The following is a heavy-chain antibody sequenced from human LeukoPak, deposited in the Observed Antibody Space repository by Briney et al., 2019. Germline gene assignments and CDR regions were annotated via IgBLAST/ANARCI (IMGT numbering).Heavy chain of an antibody. Sequence: PGRSLRLSCAASGFTFSSYAMHWVRQAPGKGLEWVAVISYDGSNKYYADSVKGRFTISRDNSKNSLYLQMNSLRAEDTALYYCARDLGGPYDYWGQGTLVTVS. J-gene: IGHJ4*02. CDR2: ISYDGSNK. V-gene: IGHV3-30-3*01. D-gene: IGHD2-15*01. CDR1: GFTFSSYA. CDR3: ARDLGGPYDY.